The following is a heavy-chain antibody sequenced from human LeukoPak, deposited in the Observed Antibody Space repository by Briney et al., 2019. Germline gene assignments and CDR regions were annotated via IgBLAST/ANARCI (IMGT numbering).Heavy chain of an antibody. CDR1: DFSVNNNY. D-gene: IGHD3-10*01. V-gene: IGHV3-53*01. CDR3: AGGKYYGSGTRPGYLGY. J-gene: IGHJ4*02. CDR2: MDNFGIK. Sequence: GGSLRLACAASDFSVNNNYVDWVRQAPGKGLEWVSCMDNFGIKTYADSVQGRFTVSRDSSRNMVFLQMNSLRVEDTAVYYCAGGKYYGSGTRPGYLGYWGLGTMVTVPS.